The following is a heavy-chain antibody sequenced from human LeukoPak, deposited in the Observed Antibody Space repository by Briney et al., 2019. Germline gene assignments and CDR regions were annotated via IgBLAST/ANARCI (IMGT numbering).Heavy chain of an antibody. CDR1: GYTFTGYY. Sequence: ASVKVSCKASGYTFTGYYMHWVRQAPGQGLEWMGWISAYNGNTHYAQKFQGRVTITADKSTSTAYMELSSLRSEDTAVYYCATQWALMVRGWGGPRNHMDVWGKGTTVTVSS. D-gene: IGHD3-10*01. CDR3: ATQWALMVRGWGGPRNHMDV. CDR2: ISAYNGNT. V-gene: IGHV1-18*04. J-gene: IGHJ6*03.